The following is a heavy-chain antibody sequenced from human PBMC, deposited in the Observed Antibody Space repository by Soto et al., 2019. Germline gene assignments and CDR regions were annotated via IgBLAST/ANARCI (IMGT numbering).Heavy chain of an antibody. CDR1: EFTFSNYG. Sequence: QVQLVESGGGVVQPGGSLRLSCGASEFTFSNYGMYWVRQAPGKGLEWVAVISYGGTRKYYADSVKGRFTISRDNSKNTLYLQMNSLRAEDTAVYYCAKDIPPEIDDFWHGMDVWGQGTTVTVSS. CDR2: ISYGGTRK. D-gene: IGHD3-3*01. J-gene: IGHJ6*02. V-gene: IGHV3-30*18. CDR3: AKDIPPEIDDFWHGMDV.